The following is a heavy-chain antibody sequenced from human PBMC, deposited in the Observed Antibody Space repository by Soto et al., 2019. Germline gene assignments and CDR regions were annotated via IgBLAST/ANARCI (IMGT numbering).Heavy chain of an antibody. CDR2: IIPIFGTA. J-gene: IGHJ6*02. CDR1: GGTFSSYA. D-gene: IGHD3-3*01. CDR3: ARTMRSYDFWSGYPPPYYYYGMDV. V-gene: IGHV1-69*06. Sequence: SVKVSCKASGGTFSSYAISWVRQAPGQGLEWMGGIIPIFGTANYAQKFQGRVTITADKSTSTAYMELSSLRSENTAVYYCARTMRSYDFWSGYPPPYYYYGMDVWGQGTTVTVSS.